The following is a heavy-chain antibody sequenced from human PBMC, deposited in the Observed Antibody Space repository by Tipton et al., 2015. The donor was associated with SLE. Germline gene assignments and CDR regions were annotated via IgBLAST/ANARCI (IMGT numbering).Heavy chain of an antibody. D-gene: IGHD6-19*01. Sequence: LRLSCAVYGGSFSGYYWGWIRQPPGKGLEWIGYIYYSGSTNYNPSLKSRVTISVDTSKNQFSLKLSSVTAADTAVYYCARPAPSSVYWYFDLWGRGTLLTVSS. V-gene: IGHV4-59*01. J-gene: IGHJ2*01. CDR2: IYYSGST. CDR3: ARPAPSSVYWYFDL. CDR1: GGSFSGYY.